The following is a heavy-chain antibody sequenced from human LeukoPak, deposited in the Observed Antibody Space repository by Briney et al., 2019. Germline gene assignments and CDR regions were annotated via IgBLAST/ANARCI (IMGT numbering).Heavy chain of an antibody. CDR1: GGSFRRGDYY. D-gene: IGHD3-10*01. Sequence: SETLSLTCTVSGGSFRRGDYYWSWLRQPPGKGLEWIGYIYHSGSTHYNPSLKSRVTISLDTSKNQFSLKLTSVTAADTAVYYCARETNSYGPLGYWGQGTLVSVSS. CDR3: ARETNSYGPLGY. V-gene: IGHV4-30-4*01. J-gene: IGHJ4*02. CDR2: IYHSGST.